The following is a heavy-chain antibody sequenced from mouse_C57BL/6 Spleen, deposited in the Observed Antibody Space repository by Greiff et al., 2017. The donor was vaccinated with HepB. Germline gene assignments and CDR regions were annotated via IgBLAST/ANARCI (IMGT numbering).Heavy chain of an antibody. J-gene: IGHJ4*01. CDR2: IRSKSNNYAT. CDR1: GFSFNTYA. CDR3: VRHYDYDRAMDY. D-gene: IGHD2-4*01. V-gene: IGHV10-1*01. Sequence: EVKLVESGGGLVQPKGSLKLSCAASGFSFNTYAMNWVRQAPGKGLEWVARIRSKSNNYATYYADSVKDRFTISRDDSESMLYLQMNNLKTEDTAMYYCVRHYDYDRAMDYWGQGTSVTVSS.